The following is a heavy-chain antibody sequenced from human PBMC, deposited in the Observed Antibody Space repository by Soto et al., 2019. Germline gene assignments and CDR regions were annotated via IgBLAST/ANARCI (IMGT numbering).Heavy chain of an antibody. D-gene: IGHD2-2*01. Sequence: GASVKVSCKASGFAFITYYVHWVRQAPGQGLEWVGTINPSGGDTSYAEKFQGRVTMTRDTSTNTLYMEISSLRSEDTAVYYCARGRYCSSTSCRNYYYYYGMDVWDQGTTVTVSS. V-gene: IGHV1-46*01. CDR2: INPSGGDT. J-gene: IGHJ6*02. CDR1: GFAFITYY. CDR3: ARGRYCSSTSCRNYYYYYGMDV.